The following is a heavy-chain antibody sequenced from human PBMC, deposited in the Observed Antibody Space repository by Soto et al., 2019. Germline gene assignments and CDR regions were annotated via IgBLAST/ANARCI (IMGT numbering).Heavy chain of an antibody. J-gene: IGHJ4*02. D-gene: IGHD2-2*01. CDR3: AREGSTRVNYIDF. CDR2: VWSDGSDK. V-gene: IGHV3-33*01. Sequence: QVQLVESGGGVVQPGKSLTLSCAASGFTFSSYNIHWVRHVPGKGLEWVAIVWSDGSDKYYAGSVKGRFFISRDNTKNTVDLKINSLRAEDTAMYFCAREGSTRVNYIDFWGQGTLVTVSS. CDR1: GFTFSSYN.